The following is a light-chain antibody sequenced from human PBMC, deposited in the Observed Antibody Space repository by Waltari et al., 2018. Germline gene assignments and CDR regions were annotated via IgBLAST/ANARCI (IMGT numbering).Light chain of an antibody. CDR3: CSSVVSYTVV. V-gene: IGLV2-11*01. CDR2: DAN. CDR1: STHVGTYKY. J-gene: IGLJ2*01. Sequence: QSALTQPRSVSGSPGQSVTVSCTGTSTHVGTYKYISWYQHHPGRAPKLLIFDANKRPSGVPDRFSGSKSDNTASLTISGLRPEDEAYYYCCSSVVSYTVVFGGGTKVTVL.